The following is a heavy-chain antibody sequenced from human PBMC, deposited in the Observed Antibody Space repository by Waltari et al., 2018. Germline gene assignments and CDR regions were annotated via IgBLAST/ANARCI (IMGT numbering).Heavy chain of an antibody. D-gene: IGHD2-15*01. CDR2: IYYSGST. V-gene: IGHV4-59*11. CDR3: AREGGGSFHGAFDI. CDR1: GGSISSHY. Sequence: QVQLQESGPGLVKPSETLSLTCTVSGGSISSHYWTWIRPPPGKGLEWIGYIYYSGSTNYNPSLKSRVTISVDTSKNQFSLKLSSVTAADTAVYYCAREGGGSFHGAFDIWGQGTMVTVSS. J-gene: IGHJ3*02.